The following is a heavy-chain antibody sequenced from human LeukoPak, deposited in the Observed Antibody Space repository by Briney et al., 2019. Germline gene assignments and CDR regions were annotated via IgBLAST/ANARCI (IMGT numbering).Heavy chain of an antibody. V-gene: IGHV3-23*01. Sequence: GGSLRLSCAASGFTFSSYAMSWVRQAPGKGLEWVSAISGSGGSTYYADSVKGRFTISRDNSKNTLFLQMNNLRAEDTAVYYCAKGVSDTYYFDYWGQGTLVTVSS. CDR1: GFTFSSYA. CDR2: ISGSGGST. CDR3: AKGVSDTYYFDY. D-gene: IGHD3-9*01. J-gene: IGHJ4*02.